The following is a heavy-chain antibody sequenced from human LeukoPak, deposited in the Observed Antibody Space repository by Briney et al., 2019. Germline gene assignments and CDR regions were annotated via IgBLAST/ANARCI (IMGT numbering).Heavy chain of an antibody. D-gene: IGHD3-3*01. V-gene: IGHV3-15*01. J-gene: IGHJ4*02. CDR3: TTDRTPIFGVVSMRYFDY. CDR2: IKSKTDGGTT. Sequence: GGSLRLSCAASGFTFSNAWMSWVRQAPGKGLEWVGRIKSKTDGGTTDYAAPVKGRFTISRDDSKSTLYLQMNSLKTEDTAVYYCTTDRTPIFGVVSMRYFDYWGQGTLVTVSS. CDR1: GFTFSNAW.